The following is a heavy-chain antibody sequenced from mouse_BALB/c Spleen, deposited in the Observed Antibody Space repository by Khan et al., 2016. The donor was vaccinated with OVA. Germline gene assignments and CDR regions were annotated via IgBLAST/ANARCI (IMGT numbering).Heavy chain of an antibody. Sequence: VQLQQSGPELVSPGASGKLSSKAPGYQFPSFVFHGLKRKPGRGLGGFGYFYPFNDDTKYNEKFKGKATLTPDKSSSTDYMKRSGLTSEDSAVDYCAPVGTYYVSFAYWGQGTLVTVSA. CDR1: GYQFPSFV. CDR2: FYPFNDDT. J-gene: IGHJ3*01. V-gene: IGHV1S136*01. CDR3: APVGTYYVSFAY. D-gene: IGHD1-1*01.